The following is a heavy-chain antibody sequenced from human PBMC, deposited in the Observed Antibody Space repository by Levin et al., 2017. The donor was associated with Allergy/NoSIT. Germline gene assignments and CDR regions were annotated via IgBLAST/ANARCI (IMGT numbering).Heavy chain of an antibody. J-gene: IGHJ4*02. D-gene: IGHD5-12*01. V-gene: IGHV3-30-3*01. CDR1: GFTFSSYA. Sequence: GGSLRLSCAASGFTFSSYAMHWVRQAPGKGLEWVAVISYDGSNKYYADSVKGRFTISRDNSKNTLYLQMNSLRAEDTAVYYCAREEGLVAAAFDYWGQGTLVTVSS. CDR2: ISYDGSNK. CDR3: AREEGLVAAAFDY.